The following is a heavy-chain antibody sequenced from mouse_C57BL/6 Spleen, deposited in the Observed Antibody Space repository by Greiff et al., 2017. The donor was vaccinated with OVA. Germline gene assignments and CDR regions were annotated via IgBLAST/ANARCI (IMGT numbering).Heavy chain of an antibody. CDR3: ARGVVTRAWFAY. D-gene: IGHD2-13*01. V-gene: IGHV1-69*01. CDR2: IDPSDSYT. J-gene: IGHJ3*01. Sequence: QVQLKQPGAELVMPGASVKLSCKASGYTFTSYWMHWVKQRPGQGLEWIGEIDPSDSYTNYNQKFKGKSTLTVDKSSSTAYMQLSSLTSEDSAVYYCARGVVTRAWFAYWGQGTLVTVSA. CDR1: GYTFTSYW.